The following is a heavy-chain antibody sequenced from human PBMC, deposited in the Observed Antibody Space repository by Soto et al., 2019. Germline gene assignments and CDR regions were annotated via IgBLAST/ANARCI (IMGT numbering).Heavy chain of an antibody. V-gene: IGHV1-69*06. Sequence: SVKVSCKASGGTFSSYAISKVRQAHGEGFEWMGVIIPIFGTANYAQKFQGRVTITADKSTSTAYMELSSLRSEDTAVYYCARDQGVAEIYYYGMDVWG. CDR3: ARDQGVAEIYYYGMDV. CDR1: GGTFSSYA. J-gene: IGHJ6*02. D-gene: IGHD6-19*01. CDR2: IIPIFGTA.